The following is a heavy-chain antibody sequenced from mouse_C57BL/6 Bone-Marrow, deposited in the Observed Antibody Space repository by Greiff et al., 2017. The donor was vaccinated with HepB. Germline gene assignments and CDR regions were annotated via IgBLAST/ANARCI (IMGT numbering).Heavy chain of an antibody. J-gene: IGHJ2*01. CDR3: TRGEVKYDGYYEGDY. V-gene: IGHV5-9-1*02. D-gene: IGHD2-3*01. Sequence: EVKLVESGEGLVKPGGSLKLSCAASGFTFSSYAMFWVRQTPEKRLEWVAYISSGGDYIYYADIVKGRFTISRDNARNTLYLQMSSLKSEDTAMYYCTRGEVKYDGYYEGDYWGQGTTHTVFS. CDR2: ISSGGDYI. CDR1: GFTFSSYA.